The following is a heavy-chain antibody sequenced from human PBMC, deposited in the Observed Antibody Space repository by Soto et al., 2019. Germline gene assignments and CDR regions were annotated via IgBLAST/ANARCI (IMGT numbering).Heavy chain of an antibody. D-gene: IGHD1-7*01. Sequence: QLQLQESGSGLVKPSQTLSLTCAVSGGSISSGGYSWSWIRQPPGKGLEWIGYIYHSGSTYYNPSLKSRVTISVDRSKNQFSLKLSSVTAADTAVYYCARALGSNSWNSPRNWFDPWGQGTLVTVSS. CDR3: ARALGSNSWNSPRNWFDP. J-gene: IGHJ5*02. V-gene: IGHV4-30-2*01. CDR1: GGSISSGGYS. CDR2: IYHSGST.